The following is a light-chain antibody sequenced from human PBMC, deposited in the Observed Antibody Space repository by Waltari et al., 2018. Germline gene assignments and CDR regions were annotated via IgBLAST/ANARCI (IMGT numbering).Light chain of an antibody. V-gene: IGKV3-20*01. CDR1: QSVSSSY. CDR3: QQYGSSSWT. J-gene: IGKJ1*01. CDR2: GAS. Sequence: EIVLTQSPGTLSLSPGERATLSCRASQSVSSSYLAWYQQKPGQAPRLLIYGASSRATGIPDRFSGRWSGTDFTLTISRLEPEDFAVYYCQQYGSSSWTFGQGTKVEIK.